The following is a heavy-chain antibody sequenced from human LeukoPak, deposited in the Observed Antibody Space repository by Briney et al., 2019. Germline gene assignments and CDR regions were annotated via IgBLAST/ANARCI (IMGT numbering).Heavy chain of an antibody. CDR1: GFTFSSYS. J-gene: IGHJ4*02. CDR3: ARDLGSKGTQGH. V-gene: IGHV3-48*02. CDR2: ISSTSYTI. Sequence: GGSLRLSCAASGFTFSSYSMNWVRQAPGKGLQWVSYISSTSYTIYYADSAKGRFTISRDNAKNSLYLQMNSLRDEDTAVYYCARDLGSKGTQGHWGQGTLVSVSS. D-gene: IGHD1-14*01.